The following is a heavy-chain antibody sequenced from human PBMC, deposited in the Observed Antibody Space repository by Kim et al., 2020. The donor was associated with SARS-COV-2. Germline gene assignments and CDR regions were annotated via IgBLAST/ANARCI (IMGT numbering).Heavy chain of an antibody. V-gene: IGHV3-23*01. J-gene: IGHJ4*02. Sequence: YYADSVRGRFTIARDSSKNTVDLQMNSLTADDTAVYYCAKTIVDARFFDYWGRGTLVTVSS. D-gene: IGHD3-22*01. CDR3: AKTIVDARFFDY.